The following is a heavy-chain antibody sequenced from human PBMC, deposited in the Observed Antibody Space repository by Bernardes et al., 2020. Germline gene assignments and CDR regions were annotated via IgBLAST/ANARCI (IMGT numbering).Heavy chain of an antibody. V-gene: IGHV3-30*04. D-gene: IGHD6-19*01. CDR2: ISYDGSNK. Sequence: GGSLRLSCAASGFTFSSYAMHWVRQAPGKGLEWVAVISYDGSNKYYADSVKGRFTISRDNSKNTLYLQMNSLRAEDTAGYYCARAIAVAGKEDNWFDPCGHGTHVNDSS. CDR3: ARAIAVAGKEDNWFDP. J-gene: IGHJ5*02. CDR1: GFTFSSYA.